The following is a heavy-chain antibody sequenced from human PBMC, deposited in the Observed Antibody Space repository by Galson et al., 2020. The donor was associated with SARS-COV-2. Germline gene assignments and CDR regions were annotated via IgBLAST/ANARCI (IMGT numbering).Heavy chain of an antibody. CDR2: TYYSGST. CDR3: ATDMTQLRYFDWLFEAGMDV. V-gene: IGHV4-39*01. J-gene: IGHJ6*02. CDR1: GGSISSSSYY. Sequence: ETSEPLSLTCTVSGGSISSSSYYWGWTRSPPGKGLERIGSTYYSGSTYYNPSLKSRVTISVDTSKNQFSLKLSSVTAADTAVYYCATDMTQLRYFDWLFEAGMDVWGQGTTVTVSS. D-gene: IGHD3-9*01.